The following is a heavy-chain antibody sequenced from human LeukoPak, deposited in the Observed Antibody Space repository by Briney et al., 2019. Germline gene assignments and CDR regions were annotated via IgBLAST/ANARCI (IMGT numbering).Heavy chain of an antibody. D-gene: IGHD4-23*01. CDR2: IDTSGGHT. CDR1: GFTFSSYA. J-gene: IGHJ4*02. V-gene: IGHV3-23*01. Sequence: GGSLRLSCAASGFTFSSYAMSWFRQAPGKGLEWVSAIDTSGGHTYYADSVKGRFTISRDNSENTLYLQMNSLRAEDTAVYYCATTHPTVVQPGADYWGQGTLVTVSS. CDR3: ATTHPTVVQPGADY.